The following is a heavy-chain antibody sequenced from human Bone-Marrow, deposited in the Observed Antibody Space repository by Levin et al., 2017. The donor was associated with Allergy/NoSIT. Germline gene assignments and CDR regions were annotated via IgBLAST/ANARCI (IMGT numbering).Heavy chain of an antibody. CDR2: IIPIFGTA. CDR1: GGTFSSYA. D-gene: IGHD2-21*02. J-gene: IGHJ6*02. Sequence: SVKVSCKASGGTFSSYAISWVRQAPGQGLEWMGGIIPIFGTANYAQKFQGRVTITADESTSTAYMELSSLRSEDTAVYYCASFVVVTAITREYYYGMDVWGQGTTVTVSS. CDR3: ASFVVVTAITREYYYGMDV. V-gene: IGHV1-69*13.